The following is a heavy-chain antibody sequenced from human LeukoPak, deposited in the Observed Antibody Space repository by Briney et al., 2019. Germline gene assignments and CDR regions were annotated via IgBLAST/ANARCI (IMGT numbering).Heavy chain of an antibody. J-gene: IGHJ3*02. D-gene: IGHD2-2*01. CDR3: AASLGYCSSTSCWSDAFDI. Sequence: GGSLRLSCAASGFTFSSYWMSWVRQAPGKGLEWVANIKQDESEKYYVDSVKGRFTISRDNAKNSLYLQMNSLRAEDTAVYYCAASLGYCSSTSCWSDAFDIWGQGTMVTVSS. CDR2: IKQDESEK. CDR1: GFTFSSYW. V-gene: IGHV3-7*03.